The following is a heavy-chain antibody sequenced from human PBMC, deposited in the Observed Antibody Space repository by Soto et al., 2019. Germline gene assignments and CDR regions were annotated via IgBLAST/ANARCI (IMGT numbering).Heavy chain of an antibody. V-gene: IGHV3-23*01. Sequence: GGSLRLSCAASGFTFSSSAMSWVRQAPGKGLEWVSGISAIDGSTYSADSVKGRFTISRDNSKNTLYLQMNSLRAEDTAVYFCAKGGGSFWRNYFDYWGQGTQVTVSS. CDR1: GFTFSSSA. CDR3: AKGGGSFWRNYFDY. J-gene: IGHJ4*02. CDR2: ISAIDGST. D-gene: IGHD6-13*01.